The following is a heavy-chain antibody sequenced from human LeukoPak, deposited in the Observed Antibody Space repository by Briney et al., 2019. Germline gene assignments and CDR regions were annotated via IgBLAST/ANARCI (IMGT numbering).Heavy chain of an antibody. Sequence: ASVEVSCKASGYTFTGYYMHWVRQAPGQGLEWMVWINPNSGGTNYAQKFQGWVTMTRDTSISTAYMELSRLRSDDTAVYYCARADGSGSFYGMDVWSQGTTVTVSS. D-gene: IGHD3-10*01. CDR1: GYTFTGYY. CDR2: INPNSGGT. J-gene: IGHJ6*02. CDR3: ARADGSGSFYGMDV. V-gene: IGHV1-2*04.